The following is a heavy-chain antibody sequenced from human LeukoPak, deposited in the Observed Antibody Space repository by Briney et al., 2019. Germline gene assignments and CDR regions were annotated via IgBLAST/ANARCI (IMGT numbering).Heavy chain of an antibody. D-gene: IGHD3-9*01. Sequence: PGRSLRLSCAASGFSFEDYAMHWVRQVPGKGLEWVSGISWTSDHTDYADSVKGRFTISRDNAKNSLYLQMNSLRAEDTALYYCAKDVDYDILTGSLGDWGQGTLVTVSS. CDR1: GFSFEDYA. V-gene: IGHV3-9*01. J-gene: IGHJ4*02. CDR2: ISWTSDHT. CDR3: AKDVDYDILTGSLGD.